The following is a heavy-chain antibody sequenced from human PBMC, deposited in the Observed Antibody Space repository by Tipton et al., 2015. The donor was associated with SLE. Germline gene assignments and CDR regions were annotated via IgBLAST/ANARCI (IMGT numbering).Heavy chain of an antibody. D-gene: IGHD1-1*01. Sequence: SLRLSCAASGFTFSTYSMNWVRQGPGKGLEWVAVISYDGSNKYYADSVKGRFTVSRDNSKNTLYLQMNSLRAEDTAVYYCARDWETGFDIWGQGTMVTVSS. CDR1: GFTFSTYS. CDR3: ARDWETGFDI. CDR2: ISYDGSNK. J-gene: IGHJ3*02. V-gene: IGHV3-30*03.